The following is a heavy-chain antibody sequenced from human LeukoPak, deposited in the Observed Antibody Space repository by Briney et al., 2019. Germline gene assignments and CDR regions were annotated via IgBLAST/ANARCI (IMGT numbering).Heavy chain of an antibody. CDR2: ISSISSYI. J-gene: IGHJ4*02. Sequence: GGSLRLSWAASGFTFSSYSMNWVRQAPGKGLEWVSSISSISSYIYYADSVKGRFTISRDNAKNSLYLQMNSLRAEDTAVYYCASRRGPGYSSSWYAGYWGQGTLVTVSS. CDR3: ASRRGPGYSSSWYAGY. V-gene: IGHV3-21*01. CDR1: GFTFSSYS. D-gene: IGHD6-13*01.